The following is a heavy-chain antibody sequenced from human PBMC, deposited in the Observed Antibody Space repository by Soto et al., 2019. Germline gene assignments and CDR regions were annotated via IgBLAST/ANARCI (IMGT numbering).Heavy chain of an antibody. J-gene: IGHJ6*03. V-gene: IGHV1-2*04. CDR1: GYTFTGYY. CDR2: INPNSGGT. D-gene: IGHD3-10*01. Sequence: ASVKVSCKASGYTFTGYYMHWVRQAPGQGLEWMGWINPNSGGTNYAQKFQGWVTMTRDTSISTAYMELSRLRSDDTAVYYCAGRGGGSGSSPYYYYYMDVWGKGTTVTVSS. CDR3: AGRGGGSGSSPYYYYYMDV.